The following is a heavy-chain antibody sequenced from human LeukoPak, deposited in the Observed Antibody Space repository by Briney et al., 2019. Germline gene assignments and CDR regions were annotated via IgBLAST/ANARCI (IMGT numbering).Heavy chain of an antibody. V-gene: IGHV3-21*01. D-gene: IGHD3-3*01. J-gene: IGHJ4*02. CDR2: ISSSSGYI. Sequence: GGSLRLSCAASGFTFSSYAMTWVRQAPGKGLEWVSSISSSSGYIYYADSMKGRFTISRDNAKNSLYLQMNSLRAEDTAVYYCARDPYDLGCADYWGQGTLVTVSS. CDR1: GFTFSSYA. CDR3: ARDPYDLGCADY.